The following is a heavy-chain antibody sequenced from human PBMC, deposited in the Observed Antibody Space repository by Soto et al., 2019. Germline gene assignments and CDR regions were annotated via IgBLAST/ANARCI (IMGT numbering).Heavy chain of an antibody. J-gene: IGHJ4*02. D-gene: IGHD6-19*01. CDR2: INDNGDLR. CDR3: AKAFGDWYPFEK. Sequence: WGSLRLSCVASGFTFGSYAMSWVRRAPGKGLEWVSTINDNGDLRYYADSVRGRFTISRDNSKNTLYLQVNNLRAEDTARYHCAKAFGDWYPFEKWGLGALVTVSS. CDR1: GFTFGSYA. V-gene: IGHV3-23*01.